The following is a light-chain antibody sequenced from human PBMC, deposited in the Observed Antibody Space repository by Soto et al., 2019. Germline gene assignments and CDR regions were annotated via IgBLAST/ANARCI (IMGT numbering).Light chain of an antibody. J-gene: IGLJ1*01. CDR3: QVWDSSTVV. V-gene: IGLV3-9*01. CDR2: RDS. CDR1: NIGSKN. Sequence: YEVSQPRTVSVALGQTARITRGGNNIGSKNVHWYQQKPGQAPVLVIYRDSNRPYGIPERFSGSNSGNTATLTISRAQAGDEADYSCQVWDSSTVVFGTGTKVTVL.